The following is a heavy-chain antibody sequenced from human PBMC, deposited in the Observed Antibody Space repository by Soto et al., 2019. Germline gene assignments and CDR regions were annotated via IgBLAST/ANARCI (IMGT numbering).Heavy chain of an antibody. Sequence: GGSLRLSCEACALTSSGSTMHWFRHASGQGPELGGRTITKANSYATTYAASQKGRFTISRDDSKNTAYLKMNSLKTEFTAVYYRTRVDTAMATSWFDPWGQGTQVTVYS. CDR2: TITKANSYAT. J-gene: IGHJ5*02. CDR1: ALTSSGST. V-gene: IGHV3-73*01. D-gene: IGHD5-18*01. CDR3: TRVDTAMATSWFDP.